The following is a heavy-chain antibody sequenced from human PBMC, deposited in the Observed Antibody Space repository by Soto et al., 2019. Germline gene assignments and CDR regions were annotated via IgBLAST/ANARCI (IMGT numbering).Heavy chain of an antibody. D-gene: IGHD3-16*01. Sequence: GGSLRLSCAASGFTFSSYSMNWVRQAPGKGLEWVSSISSSSSYIYYADSVKGRFTISRDNAKNSLYLQMNSLRAEDTAVYYCARASAAHYDYIWGSYNAFDIWGQGTMVTVSS. CDR2: ISSSSSYI. J-gene: IGHJ3*02. CDR1: GFTFSSYS. V-gene: IGHV3-21*01. CDR3: ARASAAHYDYIWGSYNAFDI.